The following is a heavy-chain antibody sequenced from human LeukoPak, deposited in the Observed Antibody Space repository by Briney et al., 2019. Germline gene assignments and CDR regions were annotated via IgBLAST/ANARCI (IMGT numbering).Heavy chain of an antibody. CDR1: GYTFTSDG. V-gene: IGHV1-18*01. Sequence: ASVKVSCKASGYTFTSDGISWVRQAPGQGLEWMGWIRVDNGYTNYAQKLQGRVTMTTDTSTSTAYMELRSLRSDDTAVYYCARDLGSSSWTDYYYGMDVWGQGTTVTVSS. D-gene: IGHD6-13*01. CDR2: IRVDNGYT. J-gene: IGHJ6*02. CDR3: ARDLGSSSWTDYYYGMDV.